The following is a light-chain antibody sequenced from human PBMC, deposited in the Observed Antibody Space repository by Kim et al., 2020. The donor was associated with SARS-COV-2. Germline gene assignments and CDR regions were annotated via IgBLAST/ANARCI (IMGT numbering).Light chain of an antibody. CDR2: AAS. J-gene: IGKJ4*01. CDR1: QSISIQ. Sequence: DTQLTQSPSSLSASVGDRVTITCRASQSISIQLTWYLQKPRKAPKLLIYAASSLESGVPARFSGSGSGTVFTLTISSLQPEDFGTYYCQQYDNNPLTFGEGTKVDIK. V-gene: IGKV1-39*01. CDR3: QQYDNNPLT.